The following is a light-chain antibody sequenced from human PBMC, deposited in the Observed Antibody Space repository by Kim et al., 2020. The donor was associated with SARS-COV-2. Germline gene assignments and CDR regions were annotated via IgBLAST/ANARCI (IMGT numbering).Light chain of an antibody. V-gene: IGKV3-20*01. CDR2: GTS. J-gene: IGKJ5*01. CDR3: QQYSILPYT. Sequence: EIVLTQSPATLSLSPGQSATLSCRTSQSIATSYLAWYQQKPGQPPKVLIYGTSRRATGTPDRFRGTGSGTDFTLTISRLEPEDIAVYFCQQYSILPYTFGHGTRLEIK. CDR1: QSIATSY.